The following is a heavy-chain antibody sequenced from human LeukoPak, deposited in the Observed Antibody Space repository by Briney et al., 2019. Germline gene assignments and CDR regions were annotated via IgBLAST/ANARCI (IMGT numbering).Heavy chain of an antibody. Sequence: PGGSLRLSCAASGFTFSSYSIHWVRQAPGKGLEWVSCLSSTSAFVSYADSVKGRFTISRDNAKNSLYLQMNSLRAEDTAVYYCARDFWDYGGDYWGQGTTVTVSS. CDR1: GFTFSSYS. CDR2: LSSTSAFV. CDR3: ARDFWDYGGDY. J-gene: IGHJ4*02. D-gene: IGHD4-23*01. V-gene: IGHV3-21*01.